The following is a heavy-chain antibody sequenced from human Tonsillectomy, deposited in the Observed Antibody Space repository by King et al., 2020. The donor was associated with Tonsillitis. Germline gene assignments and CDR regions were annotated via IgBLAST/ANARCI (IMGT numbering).Heavy chain of an antibody. CDR2: IKSKTDGGTT. D-gene: IGHD3-22*01. CDR3: TTQSYYYDSSGYPYAFDI. Sequence: QLVQSGGGLVKPGGSLRLSCAASGFTFSNAWMSWVRQAPGKGLEWVGRIKSKTDGGTTDYAAPVKGRFTISRDESKNTLYLQMNSLKTEDTAVYYCTTQSYYYDSSGYPYAFDIWGQGTMVTVSS. CDR1: GFTFSNAW. V-gene: IGHV3-15*01. J-gene: IGHJ3*02.